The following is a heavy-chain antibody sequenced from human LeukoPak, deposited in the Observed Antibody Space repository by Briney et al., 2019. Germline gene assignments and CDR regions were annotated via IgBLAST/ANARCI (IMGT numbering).Heavy chain of an antibody. CDR1: GFTFSSYS. CDR2: ISSSSSTI. V-gene: IGHV3-48*01. Sequence: GGSLRLSCAASGFTFSSYSMNWVRQAPGKGLEWVSYISSSSSTIYYADSVKGRFTISRDNAKNSLYLQMNSLRAEDTAVCYCAREIWDGRDTSWFFDLWGRGTLVTVSS. CDR3: AREIWDGRDTSWFFDL. J-gene: IGHJ2*01. D-gene: IGHD3-16*01.